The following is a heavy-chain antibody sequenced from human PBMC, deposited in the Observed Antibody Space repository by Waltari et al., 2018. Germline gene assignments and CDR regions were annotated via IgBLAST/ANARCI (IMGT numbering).Heavy chain of an antibody. CDR3: ARVAITGTGFDF. Sequence: EMQLVESGGGLALPGGSLRLSCAASGFPFSPYEMNWVRQAPGKGVEWVSYISSSGTSIYYADSVKGRFTISRDNAQDSLYLQMNSLRAEDTAVYYCARVAITGTGFDFWGQGSLVTVSS. D-gene: IGHD1-20*01. J-gene: IGHJ4*02. V-gene: IGHV3-48*03. CDR2: ISSSGTSI. CDR1: GFPFSPYE.